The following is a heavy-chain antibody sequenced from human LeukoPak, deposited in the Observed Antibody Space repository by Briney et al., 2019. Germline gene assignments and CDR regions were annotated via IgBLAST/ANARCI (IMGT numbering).Heavy chain of an antibody. CDR2: ISGSGGST. Sequence: GGSLRLSCAASGFTFSSYAMSWVRQAPGKGLEWVSAISGSGGSTYYADSVKGRFTISRDNSKNTLYLQMNSLRAEDTAVYSFGDLVGVTAIPLLFDPWGQGTLVTVSS. CDR1: GFTFSSYA. D-gene: IGHD2-21*02. J-gene: IGHJ5*02. V-gene: IGHV3-23*01. CDR3: GDLVGVTAIPLLFDP.